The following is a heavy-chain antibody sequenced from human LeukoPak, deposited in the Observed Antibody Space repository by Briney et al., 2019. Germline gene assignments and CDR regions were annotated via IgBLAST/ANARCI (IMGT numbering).Heavy chain of an antibody. CDR1: GGSISSYY. V-gene: IGHV4-59*01. Sequence: SETLSLTCTVSGGSISSYYWSWIRQPPGKGLEWIGYIYYSGSTNYNPSLKSRVTISVDTSKNQFSLKLSSVTAADTAVYYCAGVRSRGSGWFDPWGQGTLVTVSS. J-gene: IGHJ5*02. D-gene: IGHD3-10*01. CDR3: AGVRSRGSGWFDP. CDR2: IYYSGST.